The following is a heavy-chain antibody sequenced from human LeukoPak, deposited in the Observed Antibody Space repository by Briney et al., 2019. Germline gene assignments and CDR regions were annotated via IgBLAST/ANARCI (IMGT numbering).Heavy chain of an antibody. D-gene: IGHD3-3*01. CDR3: ARGNYDFWSGYELSNFDY. J-gene: IGHJ4*02. CDR2: IYYSGST. V-gene: IGHV4-59*01. Sequence: SETLSLTCTVSGGSISSYYWSWIRQSPGKGLEWIGYIYYSGSTNYNPSLKSRVTISVDTSKNQFSLKLSSVTAADTAVYYCARGNYDFWSGYELSNFDYWGQGTLVTVSS. CDR1: GGSISSYY.